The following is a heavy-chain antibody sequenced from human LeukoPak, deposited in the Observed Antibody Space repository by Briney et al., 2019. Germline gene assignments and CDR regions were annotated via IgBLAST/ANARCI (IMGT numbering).Heavy chain of an antibody. J-gene: IGHJ4*02. CDR1: GGSFSGCY. CDR2: INHSGST. CDR3: ARRTWSGYFL. Sequence: SETLSLTCAVYGGSFSGCYWSWIRQPPGKGLEWIGEINHSGSTNYNPSLKSRVTISVDTSKNQFSLKLSSVTAADTAVYYCARRTWSGYFLWGQGTLVTVSS. V-gene: IGHV4-34*01. D-gene: IGHD3-3*01.